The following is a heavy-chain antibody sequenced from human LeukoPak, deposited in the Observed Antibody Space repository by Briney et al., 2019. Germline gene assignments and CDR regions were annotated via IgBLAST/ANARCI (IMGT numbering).Heavy chain of an antibody. J-gene: IGHJ4*02. Sequence: ASVKVSCKASGYTFTGYYMHWVRQAPGQGLEWMGWINPNSGGTNYAQKFQGWVTMTRDTSISTAYMELSGLRSDDTAVYYCARDTSSTSWLFPDYWGQGTLVTVSS. CDR1: GYTFTGYY. V-gene: IGHV1-2*04. CDR3: ARDTSSTSWLFPDY. CDR2: INPNSGGT. D-gene: IGHD2-2*01.